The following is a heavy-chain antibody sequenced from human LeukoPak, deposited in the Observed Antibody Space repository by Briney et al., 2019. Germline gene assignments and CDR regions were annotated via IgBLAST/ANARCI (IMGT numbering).Heavy chain of an antibody. V-gene: IGHV1-2*06. CDR3: ARVKNTAMVMGVDWFDP. Sequence: ASVKVSCKASGYTFTGYYMHWVRQAPGQGLEWMRRINPNSGGTNYAQKFQGRVTMTRDTSISTAYMELSRLRSDDTAVYYCARVKNTAMVMGVDWFDPWGQGTLVTVSS. D-gene: IGHD5-18*01. CDR1: GYTFTGYY. J-gene: IGHJ5*02. CDR2: INPNSGGT.